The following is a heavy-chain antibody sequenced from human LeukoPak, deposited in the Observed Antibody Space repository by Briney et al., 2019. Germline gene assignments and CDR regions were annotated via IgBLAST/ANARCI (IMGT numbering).Heavy chain of an antibody. CDR1: GGTFSSYG. CDR2: IIPFFGRA. J-gene: IGHJ5*02. V-gene: IGHV1-69*06. D-gene: IGHD3-16*02. Sequence: ASVKVSCKASGGTFSSYGISWVRQAPGHGLEWMGGIIPFFGRADYAQKFQRRVTITADKYTSKAYMDLSSLRSEDTAVYYCARDNNDYIWGSYRYGFDPWGQGTLVTVSS. CDR3: ARDNNDYIWGSYRYGFDP.